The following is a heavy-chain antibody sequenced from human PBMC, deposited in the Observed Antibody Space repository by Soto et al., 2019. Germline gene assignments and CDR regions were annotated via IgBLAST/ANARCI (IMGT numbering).Heavy chain of an antibody. Sequence: SGNLEITCAVYGESFSGYYWSWIRQPPGKGLEWIGEINHSGSTNYNPSLKSRVTISVDTSKNQFSLKLSSVTAADTAGYYCARTDYYYSSGFDYCVPVTLV. CDR3: ARTDYYYSSGFDY. D-gene: IGHD3-22*01. V-gene: IGHV4-34*01. CDR1: GESFSGYY. CDR2: INHSGST. J-gene: IGHJ4*02.